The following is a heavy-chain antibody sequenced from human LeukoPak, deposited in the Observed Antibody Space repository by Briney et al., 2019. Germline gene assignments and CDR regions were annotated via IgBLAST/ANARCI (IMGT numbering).Heavy chain of an antibody. CDR3: ARVGYSSYGMDV. Sequence: GESLKISCKGSGYSFTNTWIAWVRQMPGKGLEWMGSIFPADSDTRNSPSFRGQVTISANESTSTAYLQWSSLKASDTAIYYCARVGYSSYGMDVWGKGTTVTVSS. D-gene: IGHD3-22*01. V-gene: IGHV5-51*01. J-gene: IGHJ6*03. CDR2: IFPADSDT. CDR1: GYSFTNTW.